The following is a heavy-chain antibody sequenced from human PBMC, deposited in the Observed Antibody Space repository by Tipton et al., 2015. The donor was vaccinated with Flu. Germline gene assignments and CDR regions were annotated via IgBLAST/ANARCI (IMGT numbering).Heavy chain of an antibody. Sequence: SLRLSCAASGFTFSGYGMHWVRQAPGTGLEWVAFIRHDGSDKYYGDSVKGRFTTSRDDSKNALYLVIKSLRPEDTAVYYCAKDGWDTSGWYPFDYWGQGTLVTVSS. D-gene: IGHD6-19*01. CDR1: GFTFSGYG. CDR2: IRHDGSDK. CDR3: AKDGWDTSGWYPFDY. J-gene: IGHJ4*02. V-gene: IGHV3-30*02.